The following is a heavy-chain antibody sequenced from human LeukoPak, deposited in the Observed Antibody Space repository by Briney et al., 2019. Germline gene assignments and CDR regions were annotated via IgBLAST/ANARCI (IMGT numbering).Heavy chain of an antibody. CDR3: ARGGSSGWYQSNVDY. Sequence: ASVKVSCKASGYTFTGYYMHLVRQAPGQGLEWMGWINPNSGGTNYAQKFQGRVTMTRDTSISTAYMELSRLRSDDTAVYYCARGGSSGWYQSNVDYWGQGTLVTVSS. V-gene: IGHV1-2*02. J-gene: IGHJ4*02. CDR1: GYTFTGYY. CDR2: INPNSGGT. D-gene: IGHD6-19*01.